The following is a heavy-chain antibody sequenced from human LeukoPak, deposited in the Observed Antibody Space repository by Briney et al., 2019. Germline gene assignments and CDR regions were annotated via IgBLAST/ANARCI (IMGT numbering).Heavy chain of an antibody. D-gene: IGHD6-13*01. CDR1: GYTFTGYY. CDR2: INPNSGGT. CDR3: ARDKYSSSWYYYYYYMDV. Sequence: ASVKVSCKASGYTFTGYYMHWVRQAPGQGLEWMGWINPNSGGTNYAQKFQGRVTMTRDTSTSTAYMELSRLRSDDTAVYYCARDKYSSSWYYYYYYMDVWGKGTTVTVSS. J-gene: IGHJ6*03. V-gene: IGHV1-2*02.